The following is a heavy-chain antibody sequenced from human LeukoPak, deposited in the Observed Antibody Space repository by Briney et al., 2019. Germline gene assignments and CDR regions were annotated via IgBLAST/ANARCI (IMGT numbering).Heavy chain of an antibody. CDR2: INPNSGGT. CDR3: ARDSSGWYDY. Sequence: RASVTVSFKASGYTFTVYYMHWVRQAPGQGLEWMGWINPNSGGTNYAQKFQGRVTMTRDTSISTAYMELSRLRSDDTAVYYCARDSSGWYDYWGQGTLVTVSS. CDR1: GYTFTVYY. J-gene: IGHJ4*02. D-gene: IGHD6-19*01. V-gene: IGHV1-2*02.